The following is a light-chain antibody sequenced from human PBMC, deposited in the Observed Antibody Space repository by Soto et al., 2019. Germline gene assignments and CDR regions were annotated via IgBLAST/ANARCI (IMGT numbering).Light chain of an antibody. CDR3: MQALQTPWT. J-gene: IGKJ1*01. CDR1: QSLLHSNGYNY. CDR2: LGS. Sequence: DIVMTQSPLSLPVTAGEPASVSWRSSQSLLHSNGYNYLDWYLQKPGQSPQLLIYLGSSRASGVPDRFSGSGSGTDFTLKISRVEAEDVGIYYCMQALQTPWTFGQGTKVDIK. V-gene: IGKV2-28*01.